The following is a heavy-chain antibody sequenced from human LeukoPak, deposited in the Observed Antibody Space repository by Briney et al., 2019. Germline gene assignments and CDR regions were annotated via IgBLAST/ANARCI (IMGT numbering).Heavy chain of an antibody. Sequence: GGSLRLACAASGFTFDDYGMSWVRQAPGKGLEWVSVINWNGDSTGYADSVKGRSTISRDNARNSLYLQMNSLRAEDTALYYCAREAGYSYNFYFVYWGLGTLVTVSS. D-gene: IGHD5-18*01. V-gene: IGHV3-20*04. CDR3: AREAGYSYNFYFVY. CDR1: GFTFDDYG. CDR2: INWNGDST. J-gene: IGHJ4*02.